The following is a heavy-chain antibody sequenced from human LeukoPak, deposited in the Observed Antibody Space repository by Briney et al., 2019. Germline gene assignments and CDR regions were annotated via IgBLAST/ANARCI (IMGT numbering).Heavy chain of an antibody. V-gene: IGHV3-23*01. CDR1: GFTFSSYA. CDR2: ISDSGGTA. J-gene: IGHJ3*02. D-gene: IGHD6-13*01. CDR3: AKEGIAATGTWRDAFDI. Sequence: GGSLRLSCAASGFTFSSYAMSWVRQAPGKGLEWVSAISDSGGTAYYADSVKGRFTISRDNSKNTLFLQMNSLRAEDTAVYFCAKEGIAATGTWRDAFDIWGQGTMVTVSS.